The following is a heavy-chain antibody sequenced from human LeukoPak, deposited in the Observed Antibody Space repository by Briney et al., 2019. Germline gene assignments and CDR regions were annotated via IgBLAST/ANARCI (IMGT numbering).Heavy chain of an antibody. V-gene: IGHV3-7*01. Sequence: GGSLRLSCAASGFTFSSYGMSWVRQAPGKGLEWVANIKHDGSNKYYLDSVKGRFTLSRDNAKNSLFLQMNSLRADDTAVYYCARGGIRGILLPVDYWGQGTLVTVSS. CDR2: IKHDGSNK. CDR3: ARGGIRGILLPVDY. J-gene: IGHJ4*02. D-gene: IGHD3-10*01. CDR1: GFTFSSYG.